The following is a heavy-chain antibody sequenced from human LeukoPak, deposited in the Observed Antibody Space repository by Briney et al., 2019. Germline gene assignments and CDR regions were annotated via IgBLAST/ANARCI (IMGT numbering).Heavy chain of an antibody. CDR3: ARNYYDSSGLYMDV. J-gene: IGHJ6*03. V-gene: IGHV3-48*01. Sequence: GGSLRLSCAVSGFTLSNYSMNWVRQAPGKGLEWISYISGSGFTIHYADSVKGRFTISRDNAKNSLYLQMNSLRAEDTAVYYCARNYYDSSGLYMDVWGKGTTVTISS. D-gene: IGHD3-22*01. CDR1: GFTLSNYS. CDR2: ISGSGFTI.